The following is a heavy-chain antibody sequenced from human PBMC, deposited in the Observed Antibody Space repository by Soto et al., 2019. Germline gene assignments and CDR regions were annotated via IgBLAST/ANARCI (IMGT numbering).Heavy chain of an antibody. V-gene: IGHV1-2*02. CDR2: INPNSGGT. D-gene: IGHD1-1*01. Sequence: ASVKVSCKASGYTFSDYYIHWVRQAPGQGLEWMGWINPNSGGTKYAPKFQGGVTMTRDTSITTAYMELSRLRSGDTAVYYCAREPATAKPEGVDFWGQGTLVAVSS. J-gene: IGHJ4*02. CDR3: AREPATAKPEGVDF. CDR1: GYTFSDYY.